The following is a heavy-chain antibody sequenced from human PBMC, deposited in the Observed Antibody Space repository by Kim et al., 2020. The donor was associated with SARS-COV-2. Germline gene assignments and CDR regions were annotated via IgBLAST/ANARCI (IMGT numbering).Heavy chain of an antibody. J-gene: IGHJ3*01. CDR2: IYYTGNT. D-gene: IGHD1-7*01. Sequence: SETLSLTCTVSGGSISGNYWSWIRQAPMRGLEWIGYIYYTGNTNYNPSLKSRVIMSLDTSKNQFSLRLSSVTAADTAVYYCATAPYYWNYHETFDVWGQG. CDR3: ATAPYYWNYHETFDV. V-gene: IGHV4-59*01. CDR1: GGSISGNY.